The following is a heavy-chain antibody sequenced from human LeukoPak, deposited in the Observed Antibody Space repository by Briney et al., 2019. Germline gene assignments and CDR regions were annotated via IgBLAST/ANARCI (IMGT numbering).Heavy chain of an antibody. CDR1: GGSFSGYY. CDR3: ARSPLGTAMVTYDAFDI. CDR2: INHSGST. J-gene: IGHJ3*02. D-gene: IGHD5-18*01. V-gene: IGHV4-34*01. Sequence: SETLSLTCAVYGGSFSGYYWSWVRQPPGKGLEWIGEINHSGSTNYNPSLKSRVTISVDTSKNQFSLKLSSVTAADTAVYYCARSPLGTAMVTYDAFDIWGQGTMVTVSS.